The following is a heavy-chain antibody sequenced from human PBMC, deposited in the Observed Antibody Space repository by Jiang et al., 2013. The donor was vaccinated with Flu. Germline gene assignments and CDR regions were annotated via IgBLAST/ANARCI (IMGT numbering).Heavy chain of an antibody. Sequence: VQLLESGGGLVQPGGSLRLSCAASGFTFSSYAMSWVRQAPGKGLEWVSAISGSGGSTYYADSVKGRFTISRDNSKNTLYLQMNSLRAEDTAVYYCAKGGVGSAMVKGPLGPTRAPIDYWGQGTLVTVSS. D-gene: IGHD5-18*01. CDR3: AKGGVGSAMVKGPLGPTRAPIDY. CDR1: GFTFSSYA. V-gene: IGHV3-23*01. CDR2: ISGSGGST. J-gene: IGHJ4*02.